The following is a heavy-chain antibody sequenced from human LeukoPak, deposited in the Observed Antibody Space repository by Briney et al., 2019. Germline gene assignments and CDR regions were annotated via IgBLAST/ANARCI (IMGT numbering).Heavy chain of an antibody. CDR3: AKGSGYEAQYYYYYMDV. CDR2: INPKSGGT. Sequence: ASVKVSCKASGYTFTSYYMHGVRQAPGQGLEWMGWINPKSGGTNYAQKFQGRVTMTRDTSISTAYMEMSRLRAEDTAVYYCAKGSGYEAQYYYYYMDVWGKGTTVTISS. J-gene: IGHJ6*03. V-gene: IGHV1-2*02. D-gene: IGHD5-12*01. CDR1: GYTFTSYY.